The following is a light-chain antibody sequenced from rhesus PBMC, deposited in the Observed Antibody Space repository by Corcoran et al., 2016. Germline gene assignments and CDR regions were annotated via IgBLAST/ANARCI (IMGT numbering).Light chain of an antibody. CDR2: GES. CDR3: QQGTNLST. J-gene: IGKJ3*01. Sequence: ETVVTQSPATLALPPGERATLSCSASQSVGSYLAWYQQKPGQGPRLLISGESSRATGIPDRVSGSGSETDFTLTISSLEPEGVGIYYCQQGTNLSTFGPGAKLDIE. V-gene: IGKV3-24*04. CDR1: QSVGSY.